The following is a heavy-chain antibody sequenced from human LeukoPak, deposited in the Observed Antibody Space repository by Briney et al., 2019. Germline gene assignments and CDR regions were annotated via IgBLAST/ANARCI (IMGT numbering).Heavy chain of an antibody. CDR3: ARDTVGATTDYYYYYYMDV. J-gene: IGHJ6*03. V-gene: IGHV3-7*01. CDR2: IKQDGSEK. Sequence: GGSLRLSCAASGFTFGSYWMSWVRQAPGKGLEWVANIKQDGSEKYYVDSVKGRFTISRDNAKNSLYLQMNSLRAEDTAVYYCARDTVGATTDYYYYYYMDVWGKGTTVTVSS. CDR1: GFTFGSYW. D-gene: IGHD1-26*01.